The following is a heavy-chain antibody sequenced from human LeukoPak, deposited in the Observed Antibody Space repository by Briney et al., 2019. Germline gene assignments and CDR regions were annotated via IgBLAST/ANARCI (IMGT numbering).Heavy chain of an antibody. J-gene: IGHJ4*02. CDR3: AKARQAGPYDY. CDR2: ISWNSGSI. CDR1: GFTFDDYA. Sequence: GGSLRLSCAASGFTFDDYAMHWVRQAPGKGLEWVSGISWNSGSIGYADSVKGRFTIPRDNAKNSLYLQMNSLRAEDTALYYCAKARQAGPYDYWGQGTLVTVSS. V-gene: IGHV3-9*01. D-gene: IGHD6-19*01.